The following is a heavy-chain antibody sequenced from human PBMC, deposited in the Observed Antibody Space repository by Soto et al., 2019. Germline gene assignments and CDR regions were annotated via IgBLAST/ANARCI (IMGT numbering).Heavy chain of an antibody. CDR1: GDTFTDYH. Sequence: GASVKVSCKASGDTFTDYHIHWGQQAPGQPLEFMGWINANNGGAGSAQQFQGRVTVTRDTSITTVYMELSNLRSDDTAVYYCAREGGSETLQPSSNWFDTWGQGTLVTVSS. CDR3: AREGGSETLQPSSNWFDT. D-gene: IGHD6-25*01. V-gene: IGHV1-2*02. CDR2: INANNGGA. J-gene: IGHJ5*02.